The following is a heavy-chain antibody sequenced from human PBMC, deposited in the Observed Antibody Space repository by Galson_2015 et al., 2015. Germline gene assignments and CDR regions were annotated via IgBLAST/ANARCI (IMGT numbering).Heavy chain of an antibody. CDR1: GGTFSSYA. Sequence: SVKVSCKASGGTFSSYAISWVRQAPGQGLEWMGGVIPMFGTANYAQKFQGRVTITADESTSTAYMELSSLRSEDTAVYYCARGRYCCSTSCLYLNWFDPWGQGALVTVSS. CDR2: VIPMFGTA. D-gene: IGHD2-2*01. CDR3: ARGRYCCSTSCLYLNWFDP. V-gene: IGHV1-69*13. J-gene: IGHJ5*02.